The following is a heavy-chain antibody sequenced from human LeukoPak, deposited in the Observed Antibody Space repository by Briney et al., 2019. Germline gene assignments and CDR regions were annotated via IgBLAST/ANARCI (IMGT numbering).Heavy chain of an antibody. V-gene: IGHV1-69*13. J-gene: IGHJ2*01. CDR2: IIPIFGTA. CDR3: ARDDSRKKELRSIFGWYFDL. D-gene: IGHD1-7*01. CDR1: GGTFSSYA. Sequence: ASVKVSCKASGGTFSSYAISWVRQAPGQGLEWMGGIIPIFGTANYAQKFQGRVTITADESTSTAYMELSSLRSEDTAVYYCARDDSRKKELRSIFGWYFDLWGRGTLVTVSS.